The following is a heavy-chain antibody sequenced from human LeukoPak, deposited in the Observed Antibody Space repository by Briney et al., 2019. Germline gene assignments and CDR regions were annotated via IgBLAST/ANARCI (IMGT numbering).Heavy chain of an antibody. D-gene: IGHD5-18*01. Sequence: SETLSLTCTVSGGSISSGGYYWSWIRQHPGKGLEWIGYIYYSGSTYYNPSLKSRVTISVDTSKNQFSLKLSSVTAADTAVYYCARGRVDTAMVGPYLFDYWGQGTLVTV. CDR3: ARGRVDTAMVGPYLFDY. CDR1: GGSISSGGYY. V-gene: IGHV4-31*03. CDR2: IYYSGST. J-gene: IGHJ4*02.